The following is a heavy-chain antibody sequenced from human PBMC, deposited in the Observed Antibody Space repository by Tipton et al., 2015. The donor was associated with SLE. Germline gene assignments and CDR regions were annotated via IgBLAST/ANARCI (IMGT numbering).Heavy chain of an antibody. V-gene: IGHV3-21*03. Sequence: GSLRLSCAASGFTFSSYSMNWVRPAPGKGLEWVSSISSSSSYIYYADSVKGRFTISRDNAKNSLYLQMNSLRAEDTAVYYCARDWGRYDSSGLDAFDIWGQGTMVTVSS. D-gene: IGHD3-22*01. CDR1: GFTFSSYS. CDR3: ARDWGRYDSSGLDAFDI. J-gene: IGHJ3*02. CDR2: ISSSSSYI.